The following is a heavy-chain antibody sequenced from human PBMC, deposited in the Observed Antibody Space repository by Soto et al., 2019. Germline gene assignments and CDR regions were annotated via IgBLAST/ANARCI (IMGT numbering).Heavy chain of an antibody. CDR1: GGSISSYY. D-gene: IGHD6-6*01. V-gene: IGHV4-59*08. CDR2: IYYSGST. J-gene: IGHJ4*02. Sequence: PSETLSLTCTVSGGSISSYYWSWIRQPPGKGLEWIGYIYYSGSTNYNPSLKSRVTISVDTSKNQFSLKLSSVTAADTAVYYCGRHSKQLATSPESTDSEGFDYWGQGTLVTVSS. CDR3: GRHSKQLATSPESTDSEGFDY.